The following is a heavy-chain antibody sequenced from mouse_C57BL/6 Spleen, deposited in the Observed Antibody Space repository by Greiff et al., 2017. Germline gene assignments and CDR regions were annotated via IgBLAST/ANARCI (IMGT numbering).Heavy chain of an antibody. CDR3: ARMITTVGPFAY. CDR2: IWSGGST. J-gene: IGHJ3*01. Sequence: QVQLQQSGPGLVQPSQSLSITCTVSGFSLTSYGVHWVRQSPGKGLEWLGVIWSGGSTDYNAAFISRLSISKDNSKSQVFCKMNSLQADDTAIYYCARMITTVGPFAYWGQGTLVTVSA. V-gene: IGHV2-2*01. CDR1: GFSLTSYG. D-gene: IGHD1-1*01.